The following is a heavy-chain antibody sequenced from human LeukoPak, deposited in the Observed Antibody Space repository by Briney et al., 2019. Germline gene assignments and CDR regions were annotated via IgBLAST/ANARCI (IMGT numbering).Heavy chain of an antibody. J-gene: IGHJ4*02. Sequence: GGSLTLSCAASGFTVSGNYMSWVRQAPGRWLEWVSVIYTGGNTYYADSVKGRFTISRDSSKNTLYLQMNSLRGEDTAVYYCARDGRRGPDCYAGGCYFVPGQWGQGTVVTVSS. CDR2: IYTGGNT. V-gene: IGHV3-66*01. CDR3: ARDGRRGPDCYAGGCYFVPGQ. CDR1: GFTVSGNY. D-gene: IGHD2-21*02.